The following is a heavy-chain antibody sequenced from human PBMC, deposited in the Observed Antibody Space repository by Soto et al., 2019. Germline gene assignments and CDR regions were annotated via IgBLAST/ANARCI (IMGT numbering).Heavy chain of an antibody. V-gene: IGHV4-31*03. CDR2: IYYSGST. Sequence: SETLSLTCTVSGGSICSGGYYWSWIRQHPGKGLEWIGYIYYSGSTYYNPSLRSRVTISVDTSKNQFSLKLSSVTAADTAVYYCARDTRVRGYDSYGMDVWGQGTTVTLTS. J-gene: IGHJ6*02. D-gene: IGHD3-10*01. CDR3: ARDTRVRGYDSYGMDV. CDR1: GGSICSGGYY.